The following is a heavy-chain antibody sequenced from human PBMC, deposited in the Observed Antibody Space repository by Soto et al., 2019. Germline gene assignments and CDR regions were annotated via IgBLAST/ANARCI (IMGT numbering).Heavy chain of an antibody. CDR2: IYYSGST. CDR1: GGSISSYY. Sequence: SETLSLTCTVSGGSISSYYWSWIRQPPGKGLEWIGYIYYSGSTNHNPSLKSRVTISVDTSKNQFSLKLSSVTAADTAVYYCASSLYDSSGYYPNWFDPWRQGTLVTVSS. V-gene: IGHV4-59*01. D-gene: IGHD3-22*01. J-gene: IGHJ5*02. CDR3: ASSLYDSSGYYPNWFDP.